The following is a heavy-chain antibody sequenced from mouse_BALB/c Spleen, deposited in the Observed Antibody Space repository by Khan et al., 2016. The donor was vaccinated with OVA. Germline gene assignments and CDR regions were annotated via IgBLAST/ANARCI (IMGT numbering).Heavy chain of an antibody. J-gene: IGHJ4*01. V-gene: IGHV1S132*01. CDR1: GYIFTSYW. Sequence: LEESGAELVRPGASVKLSCKTSGYIFTSYWIHWVRQRSGQGLEWIARIYPGTGSTYYNEKFKGKTTLTADKSSTTAYMQLSSLKSEDSAVYFCARGDEENYAMDYWGQGTSVTLSS. D-gene: IGHD3-3*01. CDR2: IYPGTGST. CDR3: ARGDEENYAMDY.